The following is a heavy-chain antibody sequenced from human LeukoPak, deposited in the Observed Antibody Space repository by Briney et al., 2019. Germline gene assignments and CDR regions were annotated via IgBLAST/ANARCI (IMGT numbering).Heavy chain of an antibody. CDR2: ISYDGSDK. CDR1: GFTFSSSA. Sequence: PGGSLRLSCAASGFTFSSSAMHWVRQAPGKGLEWVAGISYDGSDKYCADSVKGRFSISRDNSKNTLNLQMNSLRVEDTAVYYCAGAGFGNWFDPWGQGTLVTVSS. D-gene: IGHD3-10*01. J-gene: IGHJ5*02. CDR3: AGAGFGNWFDP. V-gene: IGHV3-30*01.